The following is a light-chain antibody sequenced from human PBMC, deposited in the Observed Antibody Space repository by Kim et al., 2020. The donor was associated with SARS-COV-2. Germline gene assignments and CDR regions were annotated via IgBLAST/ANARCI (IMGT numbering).Light chain of an antibody. CDR3: QQSDTSPWT. CDR1: QTIRNNY. J-gene: IGKJ1*01. V-gene: IGKV3-20*01. CDR2: ETS. Sequence: PGESATLSCRPSQTIRNNYLAWYQQKPGQAPRLLIYETSTRATGIPGRFTGSGSGTDFTLTISRLEPEDFAVYFCQQSDTSPWTFGQGTKVDIK.